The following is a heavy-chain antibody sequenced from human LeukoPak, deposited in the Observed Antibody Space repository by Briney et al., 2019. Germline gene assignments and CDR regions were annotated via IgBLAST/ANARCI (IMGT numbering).Heavy chain of an antibody. D-gene: IGHD3-16*01. J-gene: IGHJ4*02. V-gene: IGHV4-4*07. CDR1: SGSINSYY. CDR3: GRHGYTASHYFIDY. CDR2: IYTTGNT. Sequence: SETLSLTSTVSSGSINSYYWGWVRQPAGRGLEGIGRIYTTGNTNYNPSLKSRLTMSVDTSKRQFSLKLRSVTAADTAMYYCGRHGYTASHYFIDYWSQGILVTVSS.